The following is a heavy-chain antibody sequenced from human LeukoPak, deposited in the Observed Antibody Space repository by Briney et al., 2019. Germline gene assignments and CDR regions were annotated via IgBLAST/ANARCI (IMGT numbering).Heavy chain of an antibody. J-gene: IGHJ4*01. D-gene: IGHD3-22*01. Sequence: ASVKVSCKASGGTFSSYAISWVRQAPGQGLEWMGGIIPIFGTANYAQKFQGRVTITTDESTSTAYMELSSLRSEDTAVYYCASYYYDSSGSFDYWGQEPWSPSPQ. CDR1: GGTFSSYA. CDR3: ASYYYDSSGSFDY. V-gene: IGHV1-69*05. CDR2: IIPIFGTA.